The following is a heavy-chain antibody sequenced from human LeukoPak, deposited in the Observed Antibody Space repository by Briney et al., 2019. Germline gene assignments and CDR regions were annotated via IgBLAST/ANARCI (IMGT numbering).Heavy chain of an antibody. Sequence: GGSLRLSCAASGFTFSSYAMHWVRQAPGKGLEWVAVISYDGSNKYYADSVKGRFTISRDNSKNTLYLQMNSLRAEDTAVYYCAKRSHYCSSTSCYLFDYWGQGTLVTVSS. J-gene: IGHJ4*02. V-gene: IGHV3-30*04. CDR3: AKRSHYCSSTSCYLFDY. CDR2: ISYDGSNK. D-gene: IGHD2-2*01. CDR1: GFTFSSYA.